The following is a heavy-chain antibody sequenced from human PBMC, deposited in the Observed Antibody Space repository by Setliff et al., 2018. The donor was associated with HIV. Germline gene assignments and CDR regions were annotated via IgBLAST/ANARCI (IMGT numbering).Heavy chain of an antibody. CDR3: ARGQGAYSGYDYDY. V-gene: IGHV3-21*01. D-gene: IGHD5-12*01. CDR2: ISSSSSYI. CDR1: GFIFSSYS. J-gene: IGHJ4*02. Sequence: PGGSLRLSCAASGFIFSSYSINWVRQAPGKGREWVSSISSSSSYIDYADSVKGRFTISRDNAKNSLYQQMNSLRAEDTAVYYCARGQGAYSGYDYDYWGQGTLVTVSS.